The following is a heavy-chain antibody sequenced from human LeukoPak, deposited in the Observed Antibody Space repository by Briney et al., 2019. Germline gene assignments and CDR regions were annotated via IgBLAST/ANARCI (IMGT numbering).Heavy chain of an antibody. J-gene: IGHJ4*02. D-gene: IGHD3-10*01. CDR1: GFTFSSYG. CDR3: AKAGWFGVLYQPPTD. V-gene: IGHV3-23*01. CDR2: ISGSGGST. Sequence: GGTLRLSCAASGFTFSSYGMSWVRQAPGKGLEWVSAISGSGGSTYYADSVKGRFTISRDNSKNTLYLQMNSLRAEDTAVYYCAKAGWFGVLYQPPTDWGQGTLVTVSS.